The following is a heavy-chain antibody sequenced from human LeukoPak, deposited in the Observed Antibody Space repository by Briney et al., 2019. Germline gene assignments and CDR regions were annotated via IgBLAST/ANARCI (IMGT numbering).Heavy chain of an antibody. Sequence: GGSLRLSCAASGFTFSIYGLHWVRQAPGKGPEWVAVIWNDGSNKYYADSVKGRFTISRDNSKNTLYLQMNSLRAEDTAVYSCARASGPFDYWGQGTLVTVSS. J-gene: IGHJ4*02. V-gene: IGHV3-33*01. D-gene: IGHD3-10*01. CDR1: GFTFSIYG. CDR2: IWNDGSNK. CDR3: ARASGPFDY.